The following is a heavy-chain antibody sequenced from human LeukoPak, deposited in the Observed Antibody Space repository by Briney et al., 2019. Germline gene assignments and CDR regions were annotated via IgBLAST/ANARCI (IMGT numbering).Heavy chain of an antibody. V-gene: IGHV4-34*01. CDR3: ARAGHFLEWLPFDY. CDR1: GGSFSGYY. Sequence: KSSETLSLTCAVYGGSFSGYYWSWIRQPPGKGLEWIGEINHSGSTNYNPSLKSRVTTSVDTSKNQFSLKLSSVTAADTAVYYCARAGHFLEWLPFDYWGQGTLVTVSS. J-gene: IGHJ4*02. CDR2: INHSGST. D-gene: IGHD3-3*01.